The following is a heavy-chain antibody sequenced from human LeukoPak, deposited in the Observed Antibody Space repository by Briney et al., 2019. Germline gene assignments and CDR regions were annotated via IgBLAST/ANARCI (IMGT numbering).Heavy chain of an antibody. J-gene: IGHJ6*02. Sequence: SETLSLTCTVSGGSISSYYWSWLRQPPGKGLEWIGYIYYSGSTNYNPSLKSRVTISVDTSKNQFSLKLSSVTAADTAVYYCARAPYYDILTGYFRPTGGYYYYYGMDVWGQGTTVTVSS. CDR2: IYYSGST. CDR3: ARAPYYDILTGYFRPTGGYYYYYGMDV. V-gene: IGHV4-59*01. CDR1: GGSISSYY. D-gene: IGHD3-9*01.